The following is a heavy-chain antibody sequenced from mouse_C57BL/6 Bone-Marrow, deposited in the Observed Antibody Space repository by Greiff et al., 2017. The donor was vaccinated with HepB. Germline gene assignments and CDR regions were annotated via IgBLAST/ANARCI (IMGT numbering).Heavy chain of an antibody. Sequence: EVQLQQSGAELVRPGASVKLSCTASGFNIKDDYMHWVKQRPEQGLEWIGWIDPENGDTEYASKFQGKATITADTSSNTAYLQLSSLTSEDTAVYYCTSDGNFHGSSRYYAMDYWGQGTSVTVSS. J-gene: IGHJ4*01. CDR2: IDPENGDT. D-gene: IGHD1-1*01. CDR1: GFNIKDDY. CDR3: TSDGNFHGSSRYYAMDY. V-gene: IGHV14-4*01.